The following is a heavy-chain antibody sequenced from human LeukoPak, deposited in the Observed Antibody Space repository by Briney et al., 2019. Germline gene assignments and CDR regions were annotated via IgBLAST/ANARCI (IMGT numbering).Heavy chain of an antibody. D-gene: IGHD1-26*01. Sequence: SETLSLTCIVSGGSINSGGYYWSWIRQHPGKGLEWIGYISYTGSTYYNPSLKSRLTISLDTSKNQFSLKLSSMTAADTAVYYCARHSGSSPHYFDYWGQGTLVTVSS. CDR1: GGSINSGGYY. V-gene: IGHV4-31*03. J-gene: IGHJ4*02. CDR3: ARHSGSSPHYFDY. CDR2: ISYTGST.